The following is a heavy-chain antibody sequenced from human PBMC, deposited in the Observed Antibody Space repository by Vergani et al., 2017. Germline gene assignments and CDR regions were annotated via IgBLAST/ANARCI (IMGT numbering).Heavy chain of an antibody. D-gene: IGHD3-3*01. J-gene: IGHJ4*02. CDR1: GGTFSSYA. CDR2: IIPILGTA. Sequence: QVQLVQSGAEVKKPGSSVKVSCKASGGTFSSYAISWVRQAPGQGLEWMGRIIPILGTANYAQKFQGRVTITADESTSTAYMELSSLSSEDTAVYYCARDYDFWSGYYTYFDYWGQGTLVTVSS. V-gene: IGHV1-69*11. CDR3: ARDYDFWSGYYTYFDY.